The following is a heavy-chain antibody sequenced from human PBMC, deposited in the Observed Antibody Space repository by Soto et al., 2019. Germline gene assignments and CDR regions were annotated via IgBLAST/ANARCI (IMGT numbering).Heavy chain of an antibody. V-gene: IGHV4-34*01. CDR3: ARGLRITMVRGPRGFDP. CDR1: GGSFSGYY. CDR2: INHSGST. J-gene: IGHJ5*02. Sequence: QVQLQQWGAGLLKPSETLSLTCAVYGGSFSGYYWSWIRQPPGKGLEWIGEINHSGSTNYNPSLKSRVTISVDTSKNQFSLKLSSVTAADTAVYYCARGLRITMVRGPRGFDPWGQGTLVTVSS. D-gene: IGHD3-10*01.